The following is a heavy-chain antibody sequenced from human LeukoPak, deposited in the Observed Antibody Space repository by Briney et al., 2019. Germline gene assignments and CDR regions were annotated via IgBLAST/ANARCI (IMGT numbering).Heavy chain of an antibody. D-gene: IGHD3-3*01. Sequence: AGGSLRLSCAASGFTFHDYAIHWVRQVPGKGLEWVPLISGDGGSTYYAGSVKGRFTISRDNSKNSLYLQMNSLRTEDTALYYCAKATTSAEWDWFDPWGQGTLVTVSS. V-gene: IGHV3-43*02. CDR2: ISGDGGST. CDR1: GFTFHDYA. CDR3: AKATTSAEWDWFDP. J-gene: IGHJ5*02.